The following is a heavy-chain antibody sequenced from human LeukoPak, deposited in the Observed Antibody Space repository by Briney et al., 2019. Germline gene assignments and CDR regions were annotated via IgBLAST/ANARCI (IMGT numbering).Heavy chain of an antibody. CDR1: GFTFSSYW. CDR2: IKQEGSEK. Sequence: GGSLLLSCAASGFTFSSYWMSGVRQAPGKGLEGVANIKQEGSEKYYVESLKGRFTISRDNAKNTVCLEMNSLRAGDTAVYYCAKDLMTTGYCSGASCYGRTDWGQGTLVTVSS. CDR3: AKDLMTTGYCSGASCYGRTD. J-gene: IGHJ4*02. V-gene: IGHV3-7*01. D-gene: IGHD2-15*01.